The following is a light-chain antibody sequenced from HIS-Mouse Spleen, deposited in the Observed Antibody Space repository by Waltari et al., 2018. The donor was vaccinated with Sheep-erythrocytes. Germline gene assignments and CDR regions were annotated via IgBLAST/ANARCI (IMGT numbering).Light chain of an antibody. CDR1: SSDVGGYNY. V-gene: IGLV2-11*01. CDR3: CSYAGSYNHV. Sequence: QSALTQPRSVSGSPGQSVTISCTGTSSDVGGYNYVSWYQQHPGKAPKLMSYDVSKRPSGGPDRFSGSKSGNTASLTISELQAEDEADYYCCSYAGSYNHVFATGTKVTVL. J-gene: IGLJ1*01. CDR2: DVS.